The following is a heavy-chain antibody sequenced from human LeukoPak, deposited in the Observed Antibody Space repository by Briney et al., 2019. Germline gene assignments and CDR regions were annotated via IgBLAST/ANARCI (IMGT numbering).Heavy chain of an antibody. CDR1: GFTFNDYA. CDR3: ARVNGDYPYWYFDL. V-gene: IGHV3-30-3*01. J-gene: IGHJ2*01. D-gene: IGHD4-17*01. CDR2: ISYDGSNK. Sequence: GGSLRLSCAASGFTFNDYAMYWVRQTPGKGLEWVAVISYDGSNKYYADSVKGRFTISRDNSKNTLYLQMNSLRAEDTAVYYCARVNGDYPYWYFDLWGRGTLVTVSS.